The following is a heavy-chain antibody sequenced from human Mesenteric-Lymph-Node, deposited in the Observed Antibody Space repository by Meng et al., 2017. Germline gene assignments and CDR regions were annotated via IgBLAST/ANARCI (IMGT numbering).Heavy chain of an antibody. Sequence: GGSLRLSCAASGFTFSSYWMHWVRQAPGKGLEWVSQINVDAGTITYADSVKGRFTISRDNAKNTLYLQMNSLRVEDTAVHFCARVQKGYCDYSGQGTLVTVSS. J-gene: IGHJ4*02. D-gene: IGHD4-11*01. CDR3: ARVQKGYCDY. V-gene: IGHV3-74*01. CDR1: GFTFSSYW. CDR2: INVDAGTI.